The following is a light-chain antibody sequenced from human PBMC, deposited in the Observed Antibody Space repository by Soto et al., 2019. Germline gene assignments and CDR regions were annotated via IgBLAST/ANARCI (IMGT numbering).Light chain of an antibody. CDR3: QHYGSSPYT. CDR2: GAS. CDR1: QSISSGS. J-gene: IGKJ3*01. Sequence: EFVLTQSPGTVSLSPGERATLSCRASQSISSGSLAWYQQKLGQAPRLLIFGASCRATGIPGRFSGSGSGTEFTLTISSLEPEDFALYYCQHYGSSPYTFGPGTKV. V-gene: IGKV3-20*01.